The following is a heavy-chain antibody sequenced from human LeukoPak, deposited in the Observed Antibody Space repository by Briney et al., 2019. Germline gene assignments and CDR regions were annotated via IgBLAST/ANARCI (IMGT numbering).Heavy chain of an antibody. D-gene: IGHD3-10*01. CDR3: ARDLGFGEFHNYYYYGMDV. V-gene: IGHV4-4*02. Sequence: PSGTLSLTCAVSGGSISSSNWWSWVRQPPGKGLEWIGEIYHSGSTNYNPSLKSRVTISVDKSKNQFSLKLSSVTAADTAVYYCARDLGFGEFHNYYYYGMDVWGQGTTVTVSS. CDR2: IYHSGST. CDR1: GGSISSSNW. J-gene: IGHJ6*02.